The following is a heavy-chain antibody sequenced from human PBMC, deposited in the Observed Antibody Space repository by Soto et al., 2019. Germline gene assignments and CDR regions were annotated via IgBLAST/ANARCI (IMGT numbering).Heavy chain of an antibody. CDR1: GYSFTSYW. Sequence: PGESLKIYCKDSGYSFTSYWISWVRQMPGKGLEWMGRIDPSDSYTNYSPSFQGHVTISADKSISTAYLQWSSLKASDTAMYYCACLSAYCSGGSCYSNYYYGMDVWGQGTTVTVSS. CDR3: ACLSAYCSGGSCYSNYYYGMDV. J-gene: IGHJ6*02. V-gene: IGHV5-10-1*01. D-gene: IGHD2-15*01. CDR2: IDPSDSYT.